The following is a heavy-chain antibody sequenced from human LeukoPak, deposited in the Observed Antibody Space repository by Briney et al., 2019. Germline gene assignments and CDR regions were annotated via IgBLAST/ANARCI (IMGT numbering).Heavy chain of an antibody. J-gene: IGHJ4*02. V-gene: IGHV3-53*01. Sequence: GGSLRLSCAVSGFTVSNDYMSWVRQAPGNGLEWVSVIYPDHRTYYADSVKGRFTISRDNSKNTLYPQMNSLRAEDTAVYYCARGIGLSWSLDSWGQGTLVTVSS. CDR2: IYPDHRT. CDR3: ARGIGLSWSLDS. CDR1: GFTVSNDY. D-gene: IGHD6-13*01.